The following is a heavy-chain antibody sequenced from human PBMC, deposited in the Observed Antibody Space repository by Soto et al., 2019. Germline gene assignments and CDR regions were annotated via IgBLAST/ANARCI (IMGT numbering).Heavy chain of an antibody. CDR1: GFTFSDHY. J-gene: IGHJ6*02. V-gene: IGHV3-11*06. CDR3: ARGHHSMDV. Sequence: GSLRLSCAASGFTFSDHYMSWIRQAPGKGLEWISYINPTGSYTHYADSVRGRFIISRDNADNSLYLQMNSLRAEDTALYYCARGHHSMDVWGQGATVTVSS. CDR2: INPTGSYT.